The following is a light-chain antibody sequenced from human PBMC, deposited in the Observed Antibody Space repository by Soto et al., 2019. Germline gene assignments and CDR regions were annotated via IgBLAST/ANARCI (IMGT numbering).Light chain of an antibody. CDR3: HQSYNTAST. CDR2: SAS. Sequence: DIQMTESPSALSASLGERVTITCLASQSISSYLNWFQQKPGRTPALMIYSASSLQSGVPSRLSGSGSGKDFTLTISSLQPEDFATYYCHQSYNTASTSGQAPKVDIQ. V-gene: IGKV1-39*01. CDR1: QSISSY. J-gene: IGKJ1*01.